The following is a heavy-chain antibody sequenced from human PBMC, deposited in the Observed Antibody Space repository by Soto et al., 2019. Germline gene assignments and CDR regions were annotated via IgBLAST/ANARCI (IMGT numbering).Heavy chain of an antibody. J-gene: IGHJ6*02. D-gene: IGHD6-13*01. V-gene: IGHV1-3*01. CDR2: INAGNGNT. CDR1: GYTFTSYA. Sequence: GASVKVSCKASGYTFTSYAMHWARQAPGQRLEWMGWINAGNGNTKYSQKFQGRVTITRDTSASTAYMELSSLRSEDTAVYYCARVAADYYYYGMDVWGQGTTVTVSS. CDR3: ARVAADYYYYGMDV.